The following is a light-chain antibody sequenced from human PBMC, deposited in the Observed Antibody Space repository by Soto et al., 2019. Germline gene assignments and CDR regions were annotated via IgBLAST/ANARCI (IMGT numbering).Light chain of an antibody. CDR1: SSDVGSFNY. CDR2: EVT. CDR3: SSFSSDTTLFV. V-gene: IGLV2-14*01. Sequence: QSALTQPASVSGSPGQSITISCTATSSDVGSFNYVSWYQHHPGKAPKLMIYEVTSRPSGVSNRFSGSKSGNTASLTISGLQAEDEADYYCSSFSSDTTLFVFGGGTKVTVL. J-gene: IGLJ1*01.